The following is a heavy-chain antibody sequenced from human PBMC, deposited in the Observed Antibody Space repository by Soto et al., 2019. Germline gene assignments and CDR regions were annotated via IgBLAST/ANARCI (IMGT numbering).Heavy chain of an antibody. CDR3: ARAGGYCSGGSCYRDAFDI. Sequence: SETLSLTCTVSGGSIGSGGYYWSWIRQHPGKGLEWIGYIYYSGSTYYNPSLKSRVTISVDTSKIQFSLTLSSVTAADTAVYYCARAGGYCSGGSCYRDAFDIWGQGTMVTVSS. D-gene: IGHD2-15*01. CDR1: GGSIGSGGYY. V-gene: IGHV4-31*03. J-gene: IGHJ3*02. CDR2: IYYSGST.